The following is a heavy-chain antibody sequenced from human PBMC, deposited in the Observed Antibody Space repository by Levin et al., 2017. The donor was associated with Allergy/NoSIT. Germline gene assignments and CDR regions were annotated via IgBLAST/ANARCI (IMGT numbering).Heavy chain of an antibody. Sequence: GGSLRLSCKGSGYTFPNYWIAWVRQMPGKGLEWLGTIWPGESNSRYSPSFQGQVTISAAKSISTAYLKWSSLKASDTAMYYCVSSSSSWFEEGVFDYWGLGTLVTVSS. J-gene: IGHJ4*02. V-gene: IGHV5-51*01. D-gene: IGHD6-13*01. CDR3: VSSSSSWFEEGVFDY. CDR1: GYTFPNYW. CDR2: IWPGESNS.